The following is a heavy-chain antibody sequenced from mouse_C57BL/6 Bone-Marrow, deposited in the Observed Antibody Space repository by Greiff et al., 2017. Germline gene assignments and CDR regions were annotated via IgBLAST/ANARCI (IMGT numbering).Heavy chain of an antibody. V-gene: IGHV5-4*03. J-gene: IGHJ4*01. CDR1: GFTFSSYA. CDR2: ISDGGSYT. D-gene: IGHD2-1*01. CDR3: ARVYYGNYEGAMDY. Sequence: EVKLVESGGGLVKPGGSLKLSCAASGFTFSSYAMSWVRQTPEKRLEWVATISDGGSYTYSPDNVKGRFTISRDNAKNNLYLQMSHLKSEDTAMYYCARVYYGNYEGAMDYWGQGTSVTVSS.